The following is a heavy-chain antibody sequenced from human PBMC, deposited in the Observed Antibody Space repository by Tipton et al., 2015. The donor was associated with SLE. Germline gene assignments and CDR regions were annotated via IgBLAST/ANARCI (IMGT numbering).Heavy chain of an antibody. Sequence: SLRLSCAASGFTFSSYEMNWVRQAPGKGLEWVSYISSSGSTIYYADSVKGRFTISRDNAKNSLYLQMNSLRAEDTAVYYCARDPYYYDSSGLSAGYWGQGTLVTVSS. CDR2: ISSSGSTI. D-gene: IGHD3-22*01. CDR1: GFTFSSYE. V-gene: IGHV3-48*03. CDR3: ARDPYYYDSSGLSAGY. J-gene: IGHJ4*02.